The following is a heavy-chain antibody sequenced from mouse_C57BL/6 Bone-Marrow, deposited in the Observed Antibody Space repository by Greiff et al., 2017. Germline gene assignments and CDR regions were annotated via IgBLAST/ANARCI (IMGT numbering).Heavy chain of an antibody. Sequence: QVQLQQPGAELVKPGASVKPSCKASGYTFTSYWMQWVKQRPGQGLEWIGEIDPSDSYTNYNQKFKGKATLTVDTSSSTAYMQLSSLTSEDSAVYYCARGGYYPSYAMDYWGQGTSVTVSS. V-gene: IGHV1-50*01. CDR1: GYTFTSYW. J-gene: IGHJ4*01. D-gene: IGHD1-1*01. CDR2: IDPSDSYT. CDR3: ARGGYYPSYAMDY.